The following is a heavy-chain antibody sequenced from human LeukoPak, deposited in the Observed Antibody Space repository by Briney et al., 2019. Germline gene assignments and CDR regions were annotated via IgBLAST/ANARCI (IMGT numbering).Heavy chain of an antibody. V-gene: IGHV3-23*01. J-gene: IGHJ4*02. CDR3: AKSRVITYYYFDY. D-gene: IGHD3-22*01. CDR2: ISGSGGST. Sequence: PGGSLRLSCAASGFTFSSYAMNWVRQAPGKGLEWVSAISGSGGSTYYADSVKGRFTISRDNSKSTLYLLMNSLRAEDTAVYYCAKSRVITYYYFDYWGQGTLVTVSS. CDR1: GFTFSSYA.